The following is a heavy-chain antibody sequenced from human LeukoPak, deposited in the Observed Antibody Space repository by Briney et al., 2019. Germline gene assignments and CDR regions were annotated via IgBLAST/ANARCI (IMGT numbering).Heavy chain of an antibody. CDR1: GYTFTGYY. CDR3: AREVGGAAAGSPHYFDY. V-gene: IGHV1-2*02. J-gene: IGHJ4*02. Sequence: GASVKISCKASGYTFTGYYMHWVRQAPGQGLEWMGWINPNSGGTNYAQKFQGRVTMTRDTSISTAYMELSSLRSEDTAVYYCAREVGGAAAGSPHYFDYWGQGTLVTVSS. D-gene: IGHD6-13*01. CDR2: INPNSGGT.